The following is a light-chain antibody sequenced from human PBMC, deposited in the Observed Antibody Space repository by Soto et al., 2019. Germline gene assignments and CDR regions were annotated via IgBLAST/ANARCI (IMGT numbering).Light chain of an antibody. Sequence: DIQMTQSPSTLSASVGDRVTITCRASQSISSWLAWYQQKPGKAPKLLIYDASSLESGVPSRFSGSGSGTEFTLTISSLQPDDFATYYCQQYNSYSPERTFGQGTKVEI. CDR2: DAS. CDR1: QSISSW. CDR3: QQYNSYSPERT. J-gene: IGKJ1*01. V-gene: IGKV1-5*01.